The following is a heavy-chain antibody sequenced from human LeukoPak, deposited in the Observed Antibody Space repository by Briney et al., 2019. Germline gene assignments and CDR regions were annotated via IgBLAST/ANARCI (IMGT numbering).Heavy chain of an antibody. J-gene: IGHJ4*02. Sequence: SETLSLTCAVYGGSFSGYYWSWIRQPPGKGLEWIGEINHSGSTNYNPSLKSRVTMSVDTSKNQFSLKLSSVTAADTAVYYCARGRARTTFWGQGTLVTVSS. CDR1: GGSFSGYY. CDR3: ARGRARTTF. CDR2: INHSGST. V-gene: IGHV4-34*01. D-gene: IGHD3-16*01.